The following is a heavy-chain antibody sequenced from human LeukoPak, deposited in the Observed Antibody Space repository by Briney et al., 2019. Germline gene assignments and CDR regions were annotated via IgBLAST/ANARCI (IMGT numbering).Heavy chain of an antibody. CDR1: GFTFNKFA. J-gene: IGHJ4*02. D-gene: IGHD2-15*01. Sequence: PGGSLRLSCAASGFTFNKFAIHWVRQAPGQGLEWVAVISHDGSDKYYADSVKGRFTISRDNSKITLYLQINSLRAEDTAVYYCARLETRGSAQAGGDYWGQGNLVSVSS. CDR2: ISHDGSDK. CDR3: ARLETRGSAQAGGDY. V-gene: IGHV3-30-3*01.